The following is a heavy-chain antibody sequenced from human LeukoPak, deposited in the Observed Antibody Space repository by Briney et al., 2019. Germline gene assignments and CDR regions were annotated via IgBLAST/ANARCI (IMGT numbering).Heavy chain of an antibody. CDR3: ARNVPVVVAATKSGDWFDP. CDR2: IIHSGST. Sequence: SETLSLTCAVYGGSFSGYHWSWIRQPPGKGLEWIGEIIHSGSTNYNPSLKSRVTISLDTSKNQFSLKLSSVTAAVTAVYYCARNVPVVVAATKSGDWFDPWGQGTLVTVSS. V-gene: IGHV4-34*12. J-gene: IGHJ5*02. CDR1: GGSFSGYH. D-gene: IGHD2-15*01.